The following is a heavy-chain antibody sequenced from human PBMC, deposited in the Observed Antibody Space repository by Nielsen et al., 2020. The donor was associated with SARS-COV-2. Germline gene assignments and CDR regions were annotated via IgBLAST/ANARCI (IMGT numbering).Heavy chain of an antibody. CDR2: IYYSGST. J-gene: IGHJ4*02. Sequence: SETLSLTCTVSGGSISSGGYYWSWIRQHPGKGLEWIGYIYYSGSTYYNPSLKSRVTISVDTSKNQFSLKLSSVTAADTAVYYCARVFPQMATTDYWGQGTLVTVSS. V-gene: IGHV4-31*03. CDR1: GGSISSGGYY. D-gene: IGHD5-24*01. CDR3: ARVFPQMATTDY.